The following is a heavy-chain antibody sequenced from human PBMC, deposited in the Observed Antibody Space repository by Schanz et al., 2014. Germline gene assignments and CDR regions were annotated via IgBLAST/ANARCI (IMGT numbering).Heavy chain of an antibody. CDR3: ARDRRNADMDY. V-gene: IGHV3-23*01. CDR2: ISGGGGTT. D-gene: IGHD1-1*01. Sequence: EVQLLESGGGLVQPGGSLRLSCAASGFTFSSYAMSWVRQAPGKGLEWVSAISGGGGTTYYADSVKGRFTISRDNSKNSLYLEINSLRDEAAALYYCARDRRNADMDYWGHGTLVTVSS. J-gene: IGHJ4*01. CDR1: GFTFSSYA.